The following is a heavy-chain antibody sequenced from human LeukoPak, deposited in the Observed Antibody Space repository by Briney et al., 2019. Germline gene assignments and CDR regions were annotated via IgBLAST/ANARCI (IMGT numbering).Heavy chain of an antibody. J-gene: IGHJ4*02. CDR1: GGTFSSYA. CDR3: ARHPTVTTQFDY. V-gene: IGHV1-69*01. D-gene: IGHD4-17*01. CDR2: IIPIFGTA. Sequence: ASVKVSCKASGGTFSSYAISWVRQAPGQGLEWMGGIIPIFGTANYAQEFQGRVTITADESTSTAYMELSSLRSEDTAVYYCARHPTVTTQFDYWGQGTLVTVSS.